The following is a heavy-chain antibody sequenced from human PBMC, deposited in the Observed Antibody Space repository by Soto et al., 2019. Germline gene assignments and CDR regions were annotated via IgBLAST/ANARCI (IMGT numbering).Heavy chain of an antibody. V-gene: IGHV3-23*01. CDR2: LSGRGVDT. CDR3: AKDQTDVTLFDY. D-gene: IGHD2-21*02. Sequence: GGSLRLSCAPSGFSFSSLAMSWVRQAPGRGLEWVSSLSGRGVDTLYADSVKGRFTISRDNSRNTLYLQVNSLRAEDTAVYYCAKDQTDVTLFDYWGQGTLVTVSS. CDR1: GFSFSSLA. J-gene: IGHJ4*02.